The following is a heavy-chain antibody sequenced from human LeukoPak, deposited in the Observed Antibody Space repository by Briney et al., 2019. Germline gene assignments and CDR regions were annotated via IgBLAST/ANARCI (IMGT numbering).Heavy chain of an antibody. Sequence: SETLSLTCTVSGGSISSYYWSWIRQPAGKGLEWIGRIYTSGSTNYNPSLQSRVTMSVDTSKNQFSLKLSSVTAADTAVYYCARTNYYDSSGYSQPYYFDYWGQGTLVTVSS. J-gene: IGHJ4*02. CDR1: GGSISSYY. V-gene: IGHV4-4*07. CDR2: IYTSGST. D-gene: IGHD3-22*01. CDR3: ARTNYYDSSGYSQPYYFDY.